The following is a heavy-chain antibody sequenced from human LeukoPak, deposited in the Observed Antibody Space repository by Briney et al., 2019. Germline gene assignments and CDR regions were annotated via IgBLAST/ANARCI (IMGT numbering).Heavy chain of an antibody. J-gene: IGHJ4*02. D-gene: IGHD2-15*01. V-gene: IGHV3-53*01. CDR3: ARGLYCSGGSCYTGLDY. Sequence: GGSLRLSCAASGFTVSSNYMSWVRQAPGKGLEWVSVIYSGGSTYYADSVKGRFTISRDNSKNTLYLQMNSLRAEDTAVYYCARGLYCSGGSCYTGLDYWGQGTLVTVSS. CDR2: IYSGGST. CDR1: GFTVSSNY.